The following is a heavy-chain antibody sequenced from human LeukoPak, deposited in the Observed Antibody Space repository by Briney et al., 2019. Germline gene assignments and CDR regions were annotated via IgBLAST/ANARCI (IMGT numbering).Heavy chain of an antibody. J-gene: IGHJ4*02. CDR1: GYTFTSYG. Sequence: ASVKVSCKASGYTFTSYGISWVRQAPGQGLEWMGWISAYNGNTNYAQKLQGRVTMTTDTSTSTVYMELSSLRSEDTAVYYCARDLSSGWYQVDYWGQGTLVTVSS. CDR2: ISAYNGNT. CDR3: ARDLSSGWYQVDY. V-gene: IGHV1-18*01. D-gene: IGHD6-19*01.